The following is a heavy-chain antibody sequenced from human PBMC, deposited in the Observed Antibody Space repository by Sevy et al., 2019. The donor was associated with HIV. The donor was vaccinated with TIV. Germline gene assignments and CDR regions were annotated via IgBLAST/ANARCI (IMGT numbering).Heavy chain of an antibody. CDR1: GGSISSDY. D-gene: IGHD3-22*01. Sequence: SETLSLTCTVSGGSISSDYWSWIRQPPGKELEWIGYIYYSGSTNYNPSLKSRVTISVDTSKNQVSLKLSSVTAADTAVYYCARQTYYYDSGGYYLYYFDYWGQGTLVTVSS. CDR2: IYYSGST. V-gene: IGHV4-59*08. CDR3: ARQTYYYDSGGYYLYYFDY. J-gene: IGHJ4*02.